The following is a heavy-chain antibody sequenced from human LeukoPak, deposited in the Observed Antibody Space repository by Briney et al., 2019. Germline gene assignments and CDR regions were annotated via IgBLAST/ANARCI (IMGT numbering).Heavy chain of an antibody. Sequence: SETLSLTCTVSGGSISSSSYYWGWIRQPPGKGLEWIGSIYYSGSTYYNPSLKSRVTISVDTSKNQFSLKLSSVTAADTAVYYCARVYGPDYGDYGDYYYYMDVWGKGTTVTVSS. J-gene: IGHJ6*03. CDR1: GGSISSSSYY. CDR3: ARVYGPDYGDYGDYYYYMDV. V-gene: IGHV4-39*07. D-gene: IGHD4-17*01. CDR2: IYYSGST.